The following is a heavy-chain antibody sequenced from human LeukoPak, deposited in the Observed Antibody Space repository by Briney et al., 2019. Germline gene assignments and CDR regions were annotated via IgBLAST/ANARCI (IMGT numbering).Heavy chain of an antibody. CDR1: GYTLTELS. Sequence: ASVKVSFKVSGYTLTELSMHWVRQAPGKGLEWMGGFDHEDGETIYAQKFQDRVTMTEDTSTDTAYMELSSLRSEDTAVYYCATESRDYVGAWFDPWGQGTLVTVSS. CDR2: FDHEDGET. J-gene: IGHJ5*02. V-gene: IGHV1-24*01. D-gene: IGHD1-26*01. CDR3: ATESRDYVGAWFDP.